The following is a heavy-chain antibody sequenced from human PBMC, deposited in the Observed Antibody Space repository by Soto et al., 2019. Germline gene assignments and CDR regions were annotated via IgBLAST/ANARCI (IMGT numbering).Heavy chain of an antibody. V-gene: IGHV4-39*01. CDR2: ISYTGST. Sequence: QLQLQESGPGLVKPSETLSLTCTVSGGSISSSSHYWGWIRQPPGKGLEWSGTISYTGSTYYNPSLKSRVPISVDTSKNQFSLKLSSGTAADTAVYCCARTPYGSGSRFDYWGQGTLVTVSS. CDR1: GGSISSSSHY. CDR3: ARTPYGSGSRFDY. J-gene: IGHJ4*02. D-gene: IGHD3-10*01.